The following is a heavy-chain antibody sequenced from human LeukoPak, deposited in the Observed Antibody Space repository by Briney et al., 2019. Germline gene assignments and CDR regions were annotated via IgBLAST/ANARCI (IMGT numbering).Heavy chain of an antibody. Sequence: SQTLSLTCTVSGGSVSSDTYYWSWIRQPAGEGLEWIGRIYYSGSTNYNPSLKSRVTISLGASKNQFSLKLSSVTAADTAVYYCARGYSYTNFDCWGQGTLVTVSS. CDR2: IYYSGST. CDR3: ARGYSYTNFDC. J-gene: IGHJ4*02. D-gene: IGHD5-18*01. CDR1: GGSVSSDTYY. V-gene: IGHV4-61*02.